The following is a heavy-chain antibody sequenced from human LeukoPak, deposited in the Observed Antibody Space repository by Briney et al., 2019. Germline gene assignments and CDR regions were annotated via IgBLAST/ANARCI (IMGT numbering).Heavy chain of an antibody. D-gene: IGHD2-15*01. Sequence: SETLSLTCAVSGGSPSSSSYYSASIRPPRGKGMEWIGSIHHDGSTYSNPSLEGRVTISVDTSKNQFSLKLTSVTAADTAMYHCARRAHVGEPAAWGQGTLVTVSS. J-gene: IGHJ5*02. CDR3: ARRAHVGEPAA. V-gene: IGHV4-39*01. CDR1: GGSPSSSSYY. CDR2: IHHDGST.